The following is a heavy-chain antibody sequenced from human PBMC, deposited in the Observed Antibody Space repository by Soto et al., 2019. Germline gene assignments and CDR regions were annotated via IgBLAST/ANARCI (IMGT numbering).Heavy chain of an antibody. J-gene: IGHJ3*02. CDR2: IYYSGST. CDR1: GGSISSSGYY. Sequence: SETLSLTCTVSGGSISSSGYYWSWIRQHPGKGLEWIGYIYYSGSTYYNPSLKSRVTISVDTSKNQFSLKLSSVTAADTAVYYCARVMYSSSSSSSGILWFGEPRGGAFDIWGQGTMVTVSS. D-gene: IGHD3-10*01. V-gene: IGHV4-31*03. CDR3: ARVMYSSSSSSSGILWFGEPRGGAFDI.